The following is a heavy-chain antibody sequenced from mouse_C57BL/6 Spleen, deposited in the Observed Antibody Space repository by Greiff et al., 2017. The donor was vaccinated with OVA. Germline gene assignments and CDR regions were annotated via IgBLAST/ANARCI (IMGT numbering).Heavy chain of an antibody. J-gene: IGHJ4*01. CDR3: ARGYYGNYGGDYYAMDY. CDR1: GYAFSSSW. V-gene: IGHV1-82*01. CDR2: IYPGDGDT. D-gene: IGHD2-1*01. Sequence: QVQLQQSGPELVKPGASVKISCKASGYAFSSSWMNWVKQRPGKGLEWIGRIYPGDGDTNYNGKFKGKATLTADKSSSTAYMQLSSLTSEDSAVYFCARGYYGNYGGDYYAMDYWGQGTSVTVSS.